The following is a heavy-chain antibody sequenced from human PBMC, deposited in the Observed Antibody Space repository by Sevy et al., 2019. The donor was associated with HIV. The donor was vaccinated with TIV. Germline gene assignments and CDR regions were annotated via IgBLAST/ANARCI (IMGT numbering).Heavy chain of an antibody. CDR1: EFSVTDNY. D-gene: IGHD3-22*01. V-gene: IGHV3-66*01. CDR2: IYSGGST. J-gene: IGHJ6*02. Sequence: GGSLRLSCAASEFSVTDNYMSCVRQAPGKGLEWVSTIYSGGSTFYADSVKGRFTISRDNSKNTLYLHMNSLRAEDTAVYYCARDRYYDASGYYYYYYGLDVWGQGTTVTVSS. CDR3: ARDRYYDASGYYYYYYGLDV.